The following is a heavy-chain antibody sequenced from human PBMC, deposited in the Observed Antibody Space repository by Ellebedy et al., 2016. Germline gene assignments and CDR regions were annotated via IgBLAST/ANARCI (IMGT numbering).Heavy chain of an antibody. D-gene: IGHD6-13*01. V-gene: IGHV1-3*01. CDR2: INAGNGNT. Sequence: ASVKVSCKASGYTFTRNAMHWVRQAPGQRLEWMGWINAGNGNTKYSQKFQGRVTITRDTSATTVYLELSSLRSEDTAVYYCAREAIAAAGTQPNLDYWGQGTLVTVSS. CDR1: GYTFTRNA. J-gene: IGHJ4*02. CDR3: AREAIAAAGTQPNLDY.